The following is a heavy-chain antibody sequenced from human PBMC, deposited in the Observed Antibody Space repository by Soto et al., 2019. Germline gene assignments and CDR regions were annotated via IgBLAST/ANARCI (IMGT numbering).Heavy chain of an antibody. V-gene: IGHV3-21*01. CDR2: ISSRSDI. CDR3: AREYTAWPLAYGLDV. J-gene: IGHJ6*02. Sequence: PGGSLRLSCVGSGFTFSTYSINWVRQAPGKGLEWVSSISSRSDIYYADSVKGRFTISRDNAKNSVSRQMNSLRAEDTAVYYCAREYTAWPLAYGLDVWGPGTTLAVYS. D-gene: IGHD2-2*02. CDR1: GFTFSTYS.